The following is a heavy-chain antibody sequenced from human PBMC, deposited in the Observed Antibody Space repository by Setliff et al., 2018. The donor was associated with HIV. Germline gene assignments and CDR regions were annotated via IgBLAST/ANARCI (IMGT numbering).Heavy chain of an antibody. J-gene: IGHJ6*03. CDR2: VFYSGGA. CDR3: ARLGDNSGYYYYYYMDV. CDR1: GGSISSYY. D-gene: IGHD6-19*01. V-gene: IGHV4-59*01. Sequence: SSETLSLTCTVSGGSISSYYWSWIRQPPGKGLEWIGIVFYSGGANYNPSLKSRITMSVDKSKNQFSLKLSAVTAADTAVYYCARLGDNSGYYYYYYMDVWGKGTTVTVSS.